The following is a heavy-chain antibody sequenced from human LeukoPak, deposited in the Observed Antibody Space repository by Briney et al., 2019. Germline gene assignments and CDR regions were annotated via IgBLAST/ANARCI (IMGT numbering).Heavy chain of an antibody. CDR3: AKDLIGYCSSSSCWGGFHY. V-gene: IGHV3-13*01. Sequence: GGSLRLSCAASGFTFSSYDMHWVRQATGKGLEWVSAIGTAGDTYYLGSVKGRFTISRDNSKNTLYLQMNSLRAEDTAVYYCAKDLIGYCSSSSCWGGFHYWGQGTLVTVSS. J-gene: IGHJ4*02. CDR2: IGTAGDT. CDR1: GFTFSSYD. D-gene: IGHD2-2*03.